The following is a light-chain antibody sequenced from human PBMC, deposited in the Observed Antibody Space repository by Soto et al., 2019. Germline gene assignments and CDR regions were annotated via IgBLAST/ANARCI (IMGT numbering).Light chain of an antibody. CDR2: GAS. CDR3: QHYGSSPQT. CDR1: QSVTSNY. Sequence: EIVLTQSPGTLSLSPGERATLSCRASQSVTSNYLAWYQQKPGQAPSPLIYGASTRATGIPDKFSGSGSGTDFTLTISRLEPEDFAVYYCQHYGSSPQTFGQGTKVEIK. V-gene: IGKV3-20*01. J-gene: IGKJ1*01.